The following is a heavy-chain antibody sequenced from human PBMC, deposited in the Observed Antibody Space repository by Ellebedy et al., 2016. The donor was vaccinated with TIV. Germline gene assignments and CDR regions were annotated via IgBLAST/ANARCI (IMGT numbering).Heavy chain of an antibody. J-gene: IGHJ6*02. Sequence: LSLTCSASGFTFDDYAMHLVRPAPGKGLEWVSGIWWYSGIIGYADSVKGRFTISRDNAKNSLYLQMNSLRAEDTALYYCAKDLQWTLLYGMDVWGQGTTVTVSS. CDR2: IWWYSGII. D-gene: IGHD1-26*01. CDR1: GFTFDDYA. V-gene: IGHV3-9*01. CDR3: AKDLQWTLLYGMDV.